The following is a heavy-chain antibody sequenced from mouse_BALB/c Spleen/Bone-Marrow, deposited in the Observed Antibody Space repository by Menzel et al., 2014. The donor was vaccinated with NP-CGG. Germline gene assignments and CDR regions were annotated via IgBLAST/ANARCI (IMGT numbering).Heavy chain of an antibody. J-gene: IGHJ3*01. CDR3: TRGDLRDSIVY. Sequence: ESALVGAGSSVFLCCKAYGYPFTSYWMHWVRQRPGQGLEWIGNIYPGSGSNNYDEKFKSKATLTVDTSSSTAYMQLSSLTSEDSAVYYCTRGDLRDSIVYWGQGTLVTVSA. CDR2: IYPGSGSN. V-gene: IGHV1S22*01. CDR1: GYPFTSYW. D-gene: IGHD3-3*01.